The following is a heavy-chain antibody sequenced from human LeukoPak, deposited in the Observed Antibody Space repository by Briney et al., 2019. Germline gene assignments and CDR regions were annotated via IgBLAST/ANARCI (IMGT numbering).Heavy chain of an antibody. V-gene: IGHV3-7*05. Sequence: PGGSLTLSCAPSGFTFSRFWMNWVRQAPGRGLEWVANIDQSGGRNNYVDSVKGRFTISRDNAKNSLFLEMSSLRADDTAAYFCARDVEGGTFDIWGQGTTVTVSS. CDR1: GFTFSRFW. D-gene: IGHD3-16*01. CDR2: IDQSGGRN. J-gene: IGHJ3*02. CDR3: ARDVEGGTFDI.